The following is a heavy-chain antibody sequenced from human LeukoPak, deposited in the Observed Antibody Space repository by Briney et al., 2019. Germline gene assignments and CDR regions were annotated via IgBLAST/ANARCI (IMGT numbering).Heavy chain of an antibody. J-gene: IGHJ3*01. CDR1: GGSISSYY. CDR3: ARDLDGSSSL. CDR2: IYYSGST. D-gene: IGHD6-13*01. Sequence: SETLSLTCTVSGGSISSYYWSWIRQPPGKGLEWIGYIYYSGSTYYNPSLKSRVTISVDTSKNQFSLKLSSVTAADTAVYYCARDLDGSSSLWGQGTMVTVSS. V-gene: IGHV4-59*12.